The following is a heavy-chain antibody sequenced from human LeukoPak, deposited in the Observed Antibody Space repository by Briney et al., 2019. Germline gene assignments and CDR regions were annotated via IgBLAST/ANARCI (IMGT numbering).Heavy chain of an antibody. CDR1: GLTFNRYW. D-gene: IGHD3-3*01. CDR2: IKQDGTET. CDR3: ARDCLGSQFWSGYYLGPGNYFDY. V-gene: IGHV3-7*01. Sequence: PGGSLRLSCVASGLTFNRYWMSWLRQVPGKGLEWVANIKQDGTETHYVDSVKGRFTISRDNAKSSLYLQMNSLRAEDTAVYYCARDCLGSQFWSGYYLGPGNYFDYWGQGSLVTVSS. J-gene: IGHJ4*02.